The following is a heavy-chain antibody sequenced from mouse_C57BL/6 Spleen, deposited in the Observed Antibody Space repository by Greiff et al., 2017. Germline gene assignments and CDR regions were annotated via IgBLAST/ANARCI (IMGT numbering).Heavy chain of an antibody. D-gene: IGHD4-1*02. CDR3: ARSASSNWAWYAY. J-gene: IGHJ3*01. V-gene: IGHV5-9*01. CDR1: GFTFSSYT. Sequence: EVQVVESGGGLVKPGGSLKLSCAASGFTFSSYTMSWVRQTPEKRLEWVATISGGGGNTYYPASVKGRFTFSRDNAKNTLYLQMSSLRSEDTALYYCARSASSNWAWYAYWGQGTLVTVSA. CDR2: ISGGGGNT.